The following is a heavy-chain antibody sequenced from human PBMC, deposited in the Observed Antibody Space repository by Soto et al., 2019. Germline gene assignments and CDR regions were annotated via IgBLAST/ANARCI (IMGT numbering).Heavy chain of an antibody. CDR3: ARNFIVVVAATSWFDP. V-gene: IGHV4-31*03. J-gene: IGHJ5*02. CDR2: IYYSGST. CDR1: GGSISSGGYY. Sequence: SETLSLTCTVSGGSISSGGYYWSWIRQHPGKGLEWIGYIYYSGSTYYNPSLKSRVTISVDTSKNQFSLKLSSVTAADTAVYYCARNFIVVVAATSWFDPWGQGTLVTVSS. D-gene: IGHD2-15*01.